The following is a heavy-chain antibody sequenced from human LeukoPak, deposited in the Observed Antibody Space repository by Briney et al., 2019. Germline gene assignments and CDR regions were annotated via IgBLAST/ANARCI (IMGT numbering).Heavy chain of an antibody. V-gene: IGHV4-31*03. Sequence: PSETLSLTCTVSGGSISSGGYYWSWIRQHPGKGLEWIGYIYYSESTYYNPSLKSRVTISVDTSKNQFSLKLSSVTAADTAVYYCARVDWDYVWGTLVGREGWFDPWGQGTLVTVSS. CDR3: ARVDWDYVWGTLVGREGWFDP. J-gene: IGHJ5*02. CDR2: IYYSEST. CDR1: GGSISSGGYY. D-gene: IGHD3-16*01.